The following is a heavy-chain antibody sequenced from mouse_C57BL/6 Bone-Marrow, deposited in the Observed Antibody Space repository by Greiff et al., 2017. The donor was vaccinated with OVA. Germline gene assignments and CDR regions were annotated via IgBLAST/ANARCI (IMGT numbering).Heavy chain of an antibody. CDR1: GFNIKDDY. Sequence: VQLKQSGAELVRPGASVMLSCTASGFNIKDDYMHWVKQRPEQGLEWIGWIDPENGDTEYASKFQGKATITADTSSNTAYLQLSSLTSEDTAVYYCTTGHYYGSTSLAYWGQGTSVTVSS. J-gene: IGHJ4*01. CDR3: TTGHYYGSTSLAY. D-gene: IGHD1-1*01. CDR2: IDPENGDT. V-gene: IGHV14-4*01.